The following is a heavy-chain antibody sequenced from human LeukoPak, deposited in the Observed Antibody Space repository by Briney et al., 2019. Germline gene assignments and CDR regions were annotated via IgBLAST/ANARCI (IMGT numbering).Heavy chain of an antibody. J-gene: IGHJ5*02. CDR2: IYYSGGT. V-gene: IGHV4-31*03. Sequence: SETLSLTCTVSGGSISSGGYYWSWIRQHPGKGLEWIGYIYYSGGTYYNPSLKSRVTISVDRSKNQFSLKLSSVTAADTAVYYCARGGDYAWFDPWGQGTLVTVSS. CDR1: GGSISSGGYY. D-gene: IGHD4-17*01. CDR3: ARGGDYAWFDP.